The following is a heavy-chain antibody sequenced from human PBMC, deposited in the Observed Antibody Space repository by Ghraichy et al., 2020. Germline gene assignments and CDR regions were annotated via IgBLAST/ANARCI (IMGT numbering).Heavy chain of an antibody. J-gene: IGHJ6*02. D-gene: IGHD6-19*01. CDR3: AKDGWEAIAVAEGYYYYGMDV. CDR1: GFTFSSYG. Sequence: GGSLRLSCAASGFTFSSYGMHWVRQAPGKGLEWVAVISYDGSNKYYADSVKGRFTISRDNSKNTLYLQMNSLRAEDTAVYYCAKDGWEAIAVAEGYYYYGMDVWGQGTTVTVSS. V-gene: IGHV3-30*18. CDR2: ISYDGSNK.